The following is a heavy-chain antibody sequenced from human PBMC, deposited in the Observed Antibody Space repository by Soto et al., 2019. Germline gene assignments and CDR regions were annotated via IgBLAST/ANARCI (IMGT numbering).Heavy chain of an antibody. V-gene: IGHV3-30-3*01. D-gene: IGHD3-16*01. J-gene: IGHJ4*02. CDR3: ARVWGAYPNFEC. CDR2: ISNDGGNK. Sequence: QVQLLESGGGVVQPGRSLRLSCAASGFPFSSYALHWVRQAPGRGLEWVAAISNDGGNKFYADSVKGRFSISRDTSKKTLYLQMNSLRAADTAVYYCARVWGAYPNFECWGQGTLVTVSS. CDR1: GFPFSSYA.